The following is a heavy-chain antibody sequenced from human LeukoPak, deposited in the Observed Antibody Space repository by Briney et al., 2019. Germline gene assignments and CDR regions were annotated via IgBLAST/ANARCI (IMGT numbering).Heavy chain of an antibody. J-gene: IGHJ5*02. CDR3: ARGGPIAAAAGKLKPFDP. CDR1: GGSFSGYY. V-gene: IGHV4-34*01. Sequence: PSETLSLTCAVYGGSFSGYYWSWIRQPPGKGLEWIGEINHSGSTNYNPSLKSRVTISVDTSKNQFSLKLSSVTAADTAVYYCARGGPIAAAAGKLKPFDPWGQGTLVTVSS. CDR2: INHSGST. D-gene: IGHD6-13*01.